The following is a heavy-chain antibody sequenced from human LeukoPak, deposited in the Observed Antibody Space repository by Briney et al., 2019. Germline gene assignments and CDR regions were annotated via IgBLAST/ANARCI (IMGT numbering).Heavy chain of an antibody. Sequence: GSSVKVSCKASGGTFSSYAISWVRQAPGQGLEWMGWISAYNGNTNYAQKLQGRVTMTTDTSTSTAYMELRSLRSDDTAVYYCARGYPTTPFDYWGQGTLVTVSS. J-gene: IGHJ4*02. D-gene: IGHD2-15*01. CDR1: GGTFSSYA. CDR3: ARGYPTTPFDY. V-gene: IGHV1-18*01. CDR2: ISAYNGNT.